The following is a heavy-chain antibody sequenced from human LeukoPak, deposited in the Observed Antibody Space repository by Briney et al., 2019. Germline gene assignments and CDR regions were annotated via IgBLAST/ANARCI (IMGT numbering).Heavy chain of an antibody. CDR2: ISYDGSNK. Sequence: PGGSLRLSCAASGFTFSSYGMHWVRQAPGKGLEWVADISYDGSNKYYADSVKGRFTISRDNSKNTLYLQMNSLRAEDTAVCYCAKEGYFYDSSGYNYYYGMDVWGQGTTVTVSS. CDR1: GFTFSSYG. V-gene: IGHV3-30*18. J-gene: IGHJ6*02. CDR3: AKEGYFYDSSGYNYYYGMDV. D-gene: IGHD3-22*01.